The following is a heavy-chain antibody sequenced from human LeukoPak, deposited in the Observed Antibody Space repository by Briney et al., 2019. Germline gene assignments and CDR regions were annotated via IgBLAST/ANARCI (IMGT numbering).Heavy chain of an antibody. J-gene: IGHJ4*02. D-gene: IGHD4-11*01. V-gene: IGHV3-7*01. CDR1: GFIFSSYW. Sequence: GGSLRLSCAASGFIFSSYWMSWVRQAPGKGLEWVASIKQDGTEKFYVDSVKGRFTISKDNAKNSLYLQMNSLGAEDTAVYYCAREDHSNYNYWGQGTLVTVSS. CDR3: AREDHSNYNY. CDR2: IKQDGTEK.